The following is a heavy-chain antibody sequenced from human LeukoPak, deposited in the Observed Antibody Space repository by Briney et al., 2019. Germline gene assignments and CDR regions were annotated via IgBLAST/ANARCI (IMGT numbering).Heavy chain of an antibody. J-gene: IGHJ5*02. D-gene: IGHD4-17*01. CDR1: GFTFSSYS. CDR3: ARVAYGNWFDP. Sequence: TGGSLRLSCAASGFTFSSYSMNWVRQAPGKGLEWVSYISSSSSTIYYADSVKGRFTISRDNAKNSLYLQMNSLRAEDTAVYYCARVAYGNWFDPWGQGTLVTVPS. V-gene: IGHV3-48*01. CDR2: ISSSSSTI.